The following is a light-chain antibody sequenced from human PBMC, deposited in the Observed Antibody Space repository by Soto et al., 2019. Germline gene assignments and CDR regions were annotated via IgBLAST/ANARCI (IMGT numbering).Light chain of an antibody. V-gene: IGLV2-18*01. CDR2: DAS. Sequence: LTQPPSVSGSPGQSVTISCAGTSTDFVSYNRVSWYQQPPGTAPKLIIYDASNRPSGVPDRFSGSNAGNAAALTISGLHAADEVDYYCRLYPCENTSVLGTGTKLNVL. CDR1: STDFVSYNR. J-gene: IGLJ1*01. CDR3: RLYPCENTSV.